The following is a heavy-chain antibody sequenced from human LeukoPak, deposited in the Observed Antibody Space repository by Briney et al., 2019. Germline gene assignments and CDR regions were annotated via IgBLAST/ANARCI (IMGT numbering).Heavy chain of an antibody. D-gene: IGHD4-11*01. Sequence: PSETLSLTCAVSGYSITSGYYWAWIRQPPGKGLEWIGNIYHSGSTYYNPSLKSRVTISVDTSKNQFSLRLSSVTAADTAVYYCAGRYSNYFFDYWGQGTLVTVSS. CDR3: AGRYSNYFFDY. CDR1: GYSITSGYY. CDR2: IYHSGST. J-gene: IGHJ4*02. V-gene: IGHV4-38-2*01.